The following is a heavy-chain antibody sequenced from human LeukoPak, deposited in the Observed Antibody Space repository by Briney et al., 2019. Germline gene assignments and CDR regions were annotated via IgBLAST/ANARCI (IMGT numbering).Heavy chain of an antibody. J-gene: IGHJ5*02. D-gene: IGHD6-19*01. CDR3: AKMPRYSSGWYRFDP. CDR1: GFTFSSYG. V-gene: IGHV3-30*18. Sequence: GGSLRLSCAASGFTFSSYGMHWVRQAPGKGREWVAVISYDGSNKYYADSVKGRFTISRDNSKNTPYLQMNSLRAEDTAVYYCAKMPRYSSGWYRFDPWGQGTPVTVSS. CDR2: ISYDGSNK.